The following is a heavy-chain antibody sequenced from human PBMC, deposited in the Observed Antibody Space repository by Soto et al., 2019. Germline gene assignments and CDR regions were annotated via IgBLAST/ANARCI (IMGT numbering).Heavy chain of an antibody. CDR3: ASDYDSSGYEN. V-gene: IGHV1-69*02. Sequence: QVQLVQSGAEVKQPGSSVKVSCKASGGTFSSYTISWVRQAPGQGLEWMGRIIPILGIANYAQKFQGRVTITADKSTSTAYMELSSLRSEDTAVYYCASDYDSSGYENWGQGTLVTVSS. J-gene: IGHJ4*02. CDR2: IIPILGIA. CDR1: GGTFSSYT. D-gene: IGHD3-22*01.